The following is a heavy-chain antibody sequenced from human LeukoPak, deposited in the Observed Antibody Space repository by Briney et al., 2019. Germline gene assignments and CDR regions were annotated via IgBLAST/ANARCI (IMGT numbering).Heavy chain of an antibody. Sequence: GGSLRLSCAASGFTFSSYSMNWVRQAPGKGLEWVSSISSSSYIYYADSVKGRFTISRDNAKNSLYLQMNSLRAEDTAVYYCARVRGVRGVLGDYFDYWGQGTLVTVSS. CDR1: GFTFSSYS. J-gene: IGHJ4*02. D-gene: IGHD3-10*01. CDR2: ISSSSYI. CDR3: ARVRGVRGVLGDYFDY. V-gene: IGHV3-21*01.